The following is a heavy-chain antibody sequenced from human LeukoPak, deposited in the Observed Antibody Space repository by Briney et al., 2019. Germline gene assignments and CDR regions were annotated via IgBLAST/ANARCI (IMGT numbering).Heavy chain of an antibody. CDR1: GFTFSSYW. J-gene: IGHJ4*02. Sequence: GGSLRLSCAASGFTFSSYWMHCVRQAAGRGLVWVARINSDVRKTSYADSVKGRFTIPRDNAKNTLYLQMNSLSAEDTAVYYCARGMGEWLLSYYFDYWGQGTLVTLS. CDR2: INSDVRKT. V-gene: IGHV3-74*01. CDR3: ARGMGEWLLSYYFDY. D-gene: IGHD3-3*01.